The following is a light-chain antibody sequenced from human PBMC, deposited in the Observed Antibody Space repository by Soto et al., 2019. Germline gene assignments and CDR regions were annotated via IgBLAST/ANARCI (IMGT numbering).Light chain of an antibody. CDR3: QQYDTWPIT. CDR2: AAS. J-gene: IGKJ5*01. V-gene: IGKV3-15*01. CDR1: QSINRD. Sequence: EIVMTQSPATLSVSPGESATLSCRASQSINRDLAWYQQKPGQAPRLLIYAASSRATDIPGRFSGSGSGTEFTLSINSLQSEDFAVYYCQQYDTWPITFGQGTRLEIK.